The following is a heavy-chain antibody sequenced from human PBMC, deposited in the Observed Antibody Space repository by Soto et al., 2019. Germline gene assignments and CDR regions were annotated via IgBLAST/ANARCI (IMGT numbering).Heavy chain of an antibody. Sequence: GGSLRLSCAASGFSFGSYALSWVRQAPGKGLEWVSTISGSDGKTFYADSVKGRFSISRDTSQSTLYLQTNSLRADDTAMYYCARWSYLDYWGQGTRVTV. CDR1: GFSFGSYA. CDR3: ARWSYLDY. D-gene: IGHD3-3*01. J-gene: IGHJ4*02. V-gene: IGHV3-23*01. CDR2: ISGSDGKT.